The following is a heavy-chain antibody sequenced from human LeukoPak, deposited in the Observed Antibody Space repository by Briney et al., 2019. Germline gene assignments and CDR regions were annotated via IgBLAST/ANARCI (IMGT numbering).Heavy chain of an antibody. J-gene: IGHJ4*02. CDR3: ARDYCRTTACPFDY. D-gene: IGHD1-7*01. CDR2: IFHTGTT. CDR1: GYSISSGYY. Sequence: PSETLSLNCTVSGYSISSGYYWGWIRQPPGKGLEWIGTIFHTGTTHYNPSLKIRVTISVDTSKNQFSLKLSSVTAADTAVYYCARDYCRTTACPFDYWGPGALVTVSS. V-gene: IGHV4-38-2*02.